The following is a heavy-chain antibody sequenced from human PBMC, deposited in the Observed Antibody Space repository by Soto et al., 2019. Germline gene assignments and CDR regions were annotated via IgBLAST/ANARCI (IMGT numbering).Heavy chain of an antibody. CDR2: IIPIFGTA. V-gene: IGHV1-69*13. D-gene: IGHD4-17*01. CDR1: GGTFSSYA. Sequence: ASVKVSCKASGGTFSSYAISWVRQAPGQGLEWMGGIIPIFGTANYAQKFQGRVTITADESTSTAYMELSSLRSEDAAVYYCARDTTVTTFAPNEGNGAFDIWGQGTLVTVSS. J-gene: IGHJ4*02. CDR3: ARDTTVTTFAPNEGNGAFDI.